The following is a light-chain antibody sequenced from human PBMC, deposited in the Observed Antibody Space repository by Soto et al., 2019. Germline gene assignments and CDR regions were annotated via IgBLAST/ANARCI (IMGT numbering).Light chain of an antibody. Sequence: QSVLTQTPSASGTPGQSLTISYSGSSSNIGSHFVYLYQHLPGTAPKLLIFRDGQRPSGVLARFFGSKSGTSASLAITWLLSEDEADYYYAVWYQSLTGWLFGGGTKLTVL. CDR3: AVWYQSLTGWL. CDR2: RDG. CDR1: SSNIGSHF. V-gene: IGLV1-47*01. J-gene: IGLJ3*02.